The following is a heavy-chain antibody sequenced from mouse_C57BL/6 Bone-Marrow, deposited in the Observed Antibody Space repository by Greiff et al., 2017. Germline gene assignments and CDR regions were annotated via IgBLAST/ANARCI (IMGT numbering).Heavy chain of an antibody. CDR2: INPYNGGT. CDR1: GYTFTDYY. V-gene: IGHV1-19*01. CDR3: ARWNIPITTVVDY. J-gene: IGHJ2*01. Sequence: VQLQQSGPVLVKPGASVKMSCKASGYTFTDYYMNWVKQSHGKSLEWIGVINPYNGGTSYNQKFKGKATLTVDKSSSTAYMELNSLTSDDSAVYYCARWNIPITTVVDYWGQGTTLTVSS. D-gene: IGHD1-1*01.